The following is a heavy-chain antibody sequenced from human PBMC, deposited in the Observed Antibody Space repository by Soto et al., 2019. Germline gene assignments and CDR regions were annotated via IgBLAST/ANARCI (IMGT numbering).Heavy chain of an antibody. J-gene: IGHJ4*02. CDR1: GFAFNTYT. V-gene: IGHV3-21*01. Sequence: EVQLVESGGGLVKPGGSLRLSCAASGFAFNTYTMNWVRQAPGKGLEWVSSIGWSATDMYYADSVRGRFTISRDNAENSLYLQMNSLRAEDTAVYYCVGGAHRGYWGQGTLVTVSS. CDR3: VGGAHRGY. D-gene: IGHD4-17*01. CDR2: IGWSATDM.